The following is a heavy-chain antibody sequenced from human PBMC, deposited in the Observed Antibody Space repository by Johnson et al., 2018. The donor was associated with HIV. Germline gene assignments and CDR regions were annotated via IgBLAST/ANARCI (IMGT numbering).Heavy chain of an antibody. CDR2: ISGSGGST. CDR3: AKDLGITVAGRGGLDAFDI. D-gene: IGHD6-19*01. CDR1: GFTFSSYD. Sequence: VQLVESGGGLKQPGGSLRLSCAASGFTFSSYDMHWVRQATGKGLEWVAAISGSGGSTYYADSVKGRFTISRDNSRNTLYLQMKSLRAEDTAVYYCAKDLGITVAGRGGLDAFDIWGQGTMVTVSS. V-gene: IGHV3-23*04. J-gene: IGHJ3*02.